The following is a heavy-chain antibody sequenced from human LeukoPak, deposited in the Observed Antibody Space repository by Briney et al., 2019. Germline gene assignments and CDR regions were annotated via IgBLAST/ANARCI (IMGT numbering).Heavy chain of an antibody. CDR2: INHSGST. V-gene: IGHV4-34*01. Sequence: PSETLSLTCAVYGGSFSGYYWSWIRQPPGKGLEWIGEINHSGSTNYNPSLKSRVTISVDTSKNQFSLKLSSVTAADTAVYYCARFIAAAGTYYFGYWGQGTLVTVSS. CDR1: GGSFSGYY. J-gene: IGHJ4*02. CDR3: ARFIAAAGTYYFGY. D-gene: IGHD6-13*01.